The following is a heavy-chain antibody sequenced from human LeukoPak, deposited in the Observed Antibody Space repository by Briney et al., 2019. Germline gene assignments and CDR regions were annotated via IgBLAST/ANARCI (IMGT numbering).Heavy chain of an antibody. CDR1: GYTFTSYD. Sequence: ASVKVSCKASGYTFTSYDINWVRQATGQGLEWTGWMNPNSGNTGYAQKFQGRVTMTRNTSISTAYMELSSLRSEDTAVYYCARGRYSSSPRRYYMDVWGKGTTVTVSS. D-gene: IGHD6-6*01. J-gene: IGHJ6*03. CDR3: ARGRYSSSPRRYYMDV. V-gene: IGHV1-8*02. CDR2: MNPNSGNT.